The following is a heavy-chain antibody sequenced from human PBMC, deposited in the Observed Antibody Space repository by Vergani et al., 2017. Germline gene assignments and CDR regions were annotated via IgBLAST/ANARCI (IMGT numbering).Heavy chain of an antibody. J-gene: IGHJ3*02. D-gene: IGHD1-26*01. Sequence: QVQLVQSGAEVKKPGASVKVSCKVSGYTLTELSIHWLRQAPGKGLEWMGGFDPEDGEKIYAQKFQGRVTMTEDTSTDTAYMELSSLLSEDTAVYYCATVRLVGATPGVAFDIWGQGTMVTVSS. V-gene: IGHV1-24*01. CDR1: GYTLTELS. CDR3: ATVRLVGATPGVAFDI. CDR2: FDPEDGEK.